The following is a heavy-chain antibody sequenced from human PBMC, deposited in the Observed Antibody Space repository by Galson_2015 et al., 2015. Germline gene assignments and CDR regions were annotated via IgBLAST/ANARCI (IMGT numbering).Heavy chain of an antibody. J-gene: IGHJ6*02. CDR1: GDTFRSSA. V-gene: IGHV1-69*13. CDR2: TIPIFGTT. CDR3: AGDRTVRGDDNEDYVFTRNYYFSGMDV. Sequence: SVKVSCKASGDTFRSSAINWVRQAPGQGLEWMGGTIPIFGTTHYSQKFQDRVTITADESTNTAYMQLSSLRSEDTAVYYCAGDRTVRGDDNEDYVFTRNYYFSGMDVWGPGTTVTVSS. D-gene: IGHD4-17*01.